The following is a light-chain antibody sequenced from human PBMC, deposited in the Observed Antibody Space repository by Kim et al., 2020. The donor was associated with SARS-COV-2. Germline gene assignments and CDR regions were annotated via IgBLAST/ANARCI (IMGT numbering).Light chain of an antibody. CDR1: SANVENKS. CDR3: GTWDSSLSGFV. Sequence: KGRSTRSGSSANVENKSVSWYQQLPGTAPKLLIYASNKRPSGIPDRFSGSQCGTSATLGITGLQTGDEADYYCGTWDSSLSGFVFGTGTKVTVL. J-gene: IGLJ1*01. V-gene: IGLV1-51*01. CDR2: ASN.